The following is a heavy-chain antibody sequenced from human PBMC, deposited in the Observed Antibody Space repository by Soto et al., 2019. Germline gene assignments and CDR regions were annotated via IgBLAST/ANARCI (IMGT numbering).Heavy chain of an antibody. Sequence: PGGSLRLSCAASGFTFSSYSMNWVRQAPGKGLEWVSSISSSSSYIYYADSVEGRFTISRDNAKNSLYLQMNSLRAEDTAVYYCARDGLSSSPLDYWGQGTLVTVSS. D-gene: IGHD6-6*01. J-gene: IGHJ4*02. CDR3: ARDGLSSSPLDY. CDR2: ISSSSSYI. CDR1: GFTFSSYS. V-gene: IGHV3-21*01.